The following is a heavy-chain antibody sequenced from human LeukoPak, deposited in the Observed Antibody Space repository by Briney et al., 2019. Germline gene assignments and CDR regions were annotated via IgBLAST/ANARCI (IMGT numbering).Heavy chain of an antibody. D-gene: IGHD2-2*01. CDR1: GFTFSIYS. V-gene: IGHV3-21*01. CDR3: ARGGGLRGYCSSTSCYSDLDY. J-gene: IGHJ4*02. Sequence: PGGSLRLSCAASGFTFSIYSMNWVRQAPGKGLEWVSSISSSSSYIYYADSVKGRFTISRDNAKNSLYLQMNSLRAEDTAVYYCARGGGLRGYCSSTSCYSDLDYWGQGTLVTVSS. CDR2: ISSSSSYI.